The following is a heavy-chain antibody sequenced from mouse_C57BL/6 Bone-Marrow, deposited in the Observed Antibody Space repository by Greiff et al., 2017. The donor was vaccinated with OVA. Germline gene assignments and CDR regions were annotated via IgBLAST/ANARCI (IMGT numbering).Heavy chain of an antibody. CDR2: IYPGSGST. CDR3: ARSRITTFVDY. V-gene: IGHV1-55*01. Sequence: VQLQQPGAEPVKPGASVKMSCKASGYTFTSYWITWVKQRPGQGLEWIGDIYPGSGSTNYNEKFKSKATLTVDTSSSTAYMQLSSLTSEDSAVYYCARSRITTFVDYWGQGTSVTVSS. CDR1: GYTFTSYW. D-gene: IGHD1-1*01. J-gene: IGHJ4*01.